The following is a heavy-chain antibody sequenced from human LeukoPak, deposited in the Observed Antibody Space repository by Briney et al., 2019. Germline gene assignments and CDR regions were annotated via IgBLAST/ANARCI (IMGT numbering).Heavy chain of an antibody. D-gene: IGHD3-22*01. CDR1: GFTFDHYG. V-gene: IGHV3-20*04. CDR3: AREGHDSSGYYLDY. CDR2: INWNGGST. Sequence: GGSLRLSCAASGFTFDHYGMSWVRQAPGKGLEWVSGINWNGGSTGYADSVKGRFTISRDNAKNSLYLQMNSLRAEDTALYYCAREGHDSSGYYLDYWGQGTLVTVSS. J-gene: IGHJ4*02.